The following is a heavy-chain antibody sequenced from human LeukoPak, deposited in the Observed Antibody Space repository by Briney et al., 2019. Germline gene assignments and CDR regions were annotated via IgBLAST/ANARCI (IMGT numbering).Heavy chain of an antibody. D-gene: IGHD3-3*01. J-gene: IGHJ6*02. Sequence: GGSLRLSCAASGFTFSSYAMSWVRQAPGKGLEWVSSISGSGNRTYYADSVKGRFTISRDNSKNTLYLQMNSLRAEDTAVYYCAKGGRLRFLEWPDVWGQGTTVTVSS. CDR1: GFTFSSYA. CDR3: AKGGRLRFLEWPDV. V-gene: IGHV3-23*01. CDR2: ISGSGNRT.